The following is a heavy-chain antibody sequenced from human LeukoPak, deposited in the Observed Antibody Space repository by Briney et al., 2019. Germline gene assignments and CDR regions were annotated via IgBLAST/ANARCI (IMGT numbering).Heavy chain of an antibody. Sequence: EASVKVSCKASGGTFSSYAISWVRQAPGQGLEWMGRIIPILGIANYAQKFQGRVTITADKSTSTAYMELSSLRSEDTAVYYCAREYSSSWYLGRQGFDYWGQGTLVTVSS. D-gene: IGHD6-13*01. V-gene: IGHV1-69*04. J-gene: IGHJ4*02. CDR3: AREYSSSWYLGRQGFDY. CDR2: IIPILGIA. CDR1: GGTFSSYA.